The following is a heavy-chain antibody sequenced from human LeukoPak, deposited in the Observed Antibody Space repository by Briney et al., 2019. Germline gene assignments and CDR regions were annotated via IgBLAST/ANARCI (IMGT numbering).Heavy chain of an antibody. Sequence: SETLSLTCAVYGGSFSGYYWSWIRQPPGKGLEWIGEINHSGSTNYNPSLKSRVTISVDTSKNQFSLKLSSVTAADTAVYYCARGDIVVVPAAIGGYYFDYWGQGTLVTVSS. D-gene: IGHD2-2*02. J-gene: IGHJ4*02. CDR2: INHSGST. CDR1: GGSFSGYY. V-gene: IGHV4-34*01. CDR3: ARGDIVVVPAAIGGYYFDY.